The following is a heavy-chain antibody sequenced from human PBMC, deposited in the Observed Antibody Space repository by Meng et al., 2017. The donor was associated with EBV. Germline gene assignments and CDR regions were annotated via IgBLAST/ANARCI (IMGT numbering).Heavy chain of an antibody. CDR3: ARGDYTNYPRWFDP. J-gene: IGHJ5*02. V-gene: IGHV4-61*01. Sequence: QVQLQESGPGLVKPSXXLSRTCXVSGGSVNNESYYWGWIRQPPGKGLEYIGYIYYTGSTNYNSSLKSRVTISLDKSKNQFSLKLTSLTAADTAIYYCARGDYTNYPRWFDPWGQGTLCTVSS. CDR2: IYYTGST. D-gene: IGHD4-11*01. CDR1: GGSVNNESYY.